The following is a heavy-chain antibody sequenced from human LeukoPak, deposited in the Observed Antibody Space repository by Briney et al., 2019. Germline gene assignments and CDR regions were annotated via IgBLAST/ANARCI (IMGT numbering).Heavy chain of an antibody. D-gene: IGHD6-6*01. J-gene: IGHJ4*02. CDR1: GGSFSGYY. CDR3: ARRVRSIAARGGFDY. Sequence: SETLSLTCAVYGGSFSGYYWSWIRQPPGKGLEWIGEINHSGSTNYNPSLKSRVTISVDTSKNQFSLKLSSVTAADTAVHYCARRVRSIAARGGFDYWGQGTLVTVSS. V-gene: IGHV4-34*01. CDR2: INHSGST.